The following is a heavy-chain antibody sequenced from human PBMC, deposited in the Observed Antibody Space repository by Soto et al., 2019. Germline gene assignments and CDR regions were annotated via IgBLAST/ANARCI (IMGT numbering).Heavy chain of an antibody. Sequence: QMQLVESGGGVVQPGRSLRLSCAASEFAFSNYVMHWVRQAPGKGLEWVAVIPYDGSDQYYADSVKGRFTISRDNSKNTLYLQMNSLRDEDTAVYYCATKRGVGWWLVVDVWGEGTTVTVSS. D-gene: IGHD2-21*01. CDR1: EFAFSNYV. CDR3: ATKRGVGWWLVVDV. V-gene: IGHV3-30*03. J-gene: IGHJ6*04. CDR2: IPYDGSDQ.